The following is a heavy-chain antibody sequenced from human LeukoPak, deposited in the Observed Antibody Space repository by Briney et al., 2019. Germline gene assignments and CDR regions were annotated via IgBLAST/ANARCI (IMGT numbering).Heavy chain of an antibody. J-gene: IGHJ4*02. CDR1: GYTFTSNY. V-gene: IGHV1-46*01. CDR3: ARDQEGFDY. Sequence: ASVKVSCKASGYTFTSNYIHWVRQAPGQGLEWMGMIYPRDGSTSYAQKFQGRVTVTRDTSTSTVHMELSGLRSEDTAVYCCARDQEGFDYWGQGTLVTVSS. CDR2: IYPRDGST.